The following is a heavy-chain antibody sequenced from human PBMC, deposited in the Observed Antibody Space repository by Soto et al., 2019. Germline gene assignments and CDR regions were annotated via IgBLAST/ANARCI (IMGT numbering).Heavy chain of an antibody. CDR3: ARDRAVAGTNYFDY. J-gene: IGHJ4*02. Sequence: GGSLRLSCAASGFTFSSYWMSWVRQVPGKGLEWVANIKEDGSEINYVDSLKGRFTISRDNAKNSLYLQMNSLRGEDTAVYYCARDRAVAGTNYFDYWGQGTXVTVSS. D-gene: IGHD6-19*01. V-gene: IGHV3-7*01. CDR1: GFTFSSYW. CDR2: IKEDGSEI.